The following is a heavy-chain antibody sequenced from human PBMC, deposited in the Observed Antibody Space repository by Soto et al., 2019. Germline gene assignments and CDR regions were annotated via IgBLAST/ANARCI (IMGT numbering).Heavy chain of an antibody. D-gene: IGHD3-22*01. J-gene: IGHJ4*02. CDR3: ANHPYDSSGYYPY. V-gene: IGHV3-21*01. CDR1: GFTFSSYS. Sequence: LRLSCAASGFTFSSYSMNWVRQAPGKGLEWVSSISSSSSYIYYADSVKGRSTISRDNAKNSLYLQMNSLRAEDTAVYYCANHPYDSSGYYPYWGQGTLVTVSS. CDR2: ISSSSSYI.